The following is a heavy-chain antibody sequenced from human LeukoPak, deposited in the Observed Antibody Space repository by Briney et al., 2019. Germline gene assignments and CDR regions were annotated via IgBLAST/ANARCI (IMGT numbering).Heavy chain of an antibody. CDR2: ISSSGSTI. CDR1: GFTFSDYY. CDR3: ARASGSYSAYPFDY. J-gene: IGHJ4*02. V-gene: IGHV3-11*01. Sequence: PGGSLRLSCAASGFTFSDYYMSWIRQAPGKGLEWASYISSSGSTIYYADSVKGRFTISRDNAKNSLYLQMNSLRAEDTAVYYCARASGSYSAYPFDYWGQGTLVTVSS. D-gene: IGHD1-26*01.